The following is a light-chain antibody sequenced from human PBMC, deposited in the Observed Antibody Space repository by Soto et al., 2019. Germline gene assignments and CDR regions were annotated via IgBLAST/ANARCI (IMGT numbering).Light chain of an antibody. CDR3: QQYDNLSPWT. V-gene: IGKV1-33*01. J-gene: IGKJ1*01. CDR2: DAS. CDR1: QDISNY. Sequence: DIQMTQSPSSLSASVGDRVTITCQASQDISNYLNWYQQKSGKAPKLLIYDASNLETGVPSRFSGSGSGTDFTFTINSLQPEDIATYYCQQYDNLSPWTFGQGTKVDIK.